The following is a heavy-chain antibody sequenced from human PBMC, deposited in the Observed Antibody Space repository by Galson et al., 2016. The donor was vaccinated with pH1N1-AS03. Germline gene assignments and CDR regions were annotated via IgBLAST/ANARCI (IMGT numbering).Heavy chain of an antibody. V-gene: IGHV1-3*04. CDR3: ARDRGFRPDTFDI. CDR2: INTGNGDT. J-gene: IGHJ3*02. D-gene: IGHD2-15*01. CDR1: GYTFSAYA. Sequence: SVKVSCKASGYTFSAYAMHWVRQAPGQGLEWMGWINTGNGDTKYSQKFQDRITISSDAGATTAYMELSSLRSEDTAVFYCARDRGFRPDTFDIWGQGTWVTVSS.